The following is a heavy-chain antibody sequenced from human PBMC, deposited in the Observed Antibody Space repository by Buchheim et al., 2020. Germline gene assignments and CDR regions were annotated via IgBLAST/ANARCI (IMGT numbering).Heavy chain of an antibody. D-gene: IGHD4/OR15-4a*01. CDR3: AKDSPVLTL. CDR1: GFTFTNHA. J-gene: IGHJ4*02. V-gene: IGHV3-23*01. Sequence: EVQLLESGGGLIQPGGSLRLSCAASGFTFTNHAMSWVRQSPGKGLEWVSAINVSGGATYYADSVKGRFTISRDNSKNTLYLQMNSLGAEDTAIYFCAKDSPVLTLWGQGTL. CDR2: INVSGGAT.